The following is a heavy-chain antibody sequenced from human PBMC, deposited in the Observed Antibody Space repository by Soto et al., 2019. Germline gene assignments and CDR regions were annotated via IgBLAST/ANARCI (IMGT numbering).Heavy chain of an antibody. J-gene: IGHJ3*02. D-gene: IGHD4-17*01. CDR1: GGSISSYY. CDR2: IYYSGST. V-gene: IGHV4-59*08. Sequence: SETLSLTCTVSGGSISSYYWSWIRQPPGKGLEWIGYIYYSGSTNYNPSLKSRVTISVDTSKNQFSLKLSSVTAADTAVYYCARQSRPRDYGDYDSGDAFDIWGQGTMVTVSS. CDR3: ARQSRPRDYGDYDSGDAFDI.